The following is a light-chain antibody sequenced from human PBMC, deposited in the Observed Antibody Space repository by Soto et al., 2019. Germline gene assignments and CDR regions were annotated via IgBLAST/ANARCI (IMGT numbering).Light chain of an antibody. J-gene: IGLJ6*01. Sequence: QPVLTQPPSVSGAPGQRVTISCTGSSSNVGAGYDVHWYQQVPGTAPKPPIYTNSNRPSGVPDRFSSSKSGTSATLVITGLQAEDEADYWCQSYDNSLSGFVFGSGTKLTVL. CDR3: QSYDNSLSGFV. V-gene: IGLV1-40*01. CDR1: SSNVGAGYD. CDR2: TNS.